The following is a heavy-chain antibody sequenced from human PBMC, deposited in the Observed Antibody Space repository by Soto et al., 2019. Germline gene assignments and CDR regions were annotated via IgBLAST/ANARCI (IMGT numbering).Heavy chain of an antibody. D-gene: IGHD3-3*01. CDR1: VFTFSSYA. Sequence: PGWSLRLSCAASVFTFSSYAMSWARQPPGKGLEWVSAISGSGGSTYYADSVKGRFTISRDNSKNTLYLQMNSLRAEDTAVYYCAKDSDSDFWSGYDPLHLDYWGQGTLVTVSS. J-gene: IGHJ4*02. CDR3: AKDSDSDFWSGYDPLHLDY. CDR2: ISGSGGST. V-gene: IGHV3-23*01.